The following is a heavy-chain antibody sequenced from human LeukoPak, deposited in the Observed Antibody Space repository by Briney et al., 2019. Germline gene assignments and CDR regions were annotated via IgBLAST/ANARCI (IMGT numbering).Heavy chain of an antibody. V-gene: IGHV4-31*03. CDR3: ARDHDYGSDDYYYGMDV. J-gene: IGHJ6*02. CDR1: GGSISSGGYY. CDR2: IYYSGST. Sequence: SETLSLTCTVSGGSISSGGYYWSWIRQHPGKGLEWIGYIYYSGSTYYNPSLKSRVTIPVDTSKNQFSLKLSSVTAADTAVYYCARDHDYGSDDYYYGMDVWGQGTTVTVSS. D-gene: IGHD3-10*01.